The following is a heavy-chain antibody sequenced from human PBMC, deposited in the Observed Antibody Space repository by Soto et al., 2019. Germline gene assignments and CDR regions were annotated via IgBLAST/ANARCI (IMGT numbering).Heavy chain of an antibody. CDR2: IVVGSGNT. CDR3: AADREWFGELLSAFDI. J-gene: IGHJ3*02. V-gene: IGHV1-58*01. Sequence: ASVKVSCKASGFTFTSSAVQWVRQAGGQRLEWIGWIVVGSGNTNYAQKFQERVTITRDMSTSTAYMELSSLRSEDTAVYYCAADREWFGELLSAFDIWGQGTMVNVSS. D-gene: IGHD3-10*01. CDR1: GFTFTSSA.